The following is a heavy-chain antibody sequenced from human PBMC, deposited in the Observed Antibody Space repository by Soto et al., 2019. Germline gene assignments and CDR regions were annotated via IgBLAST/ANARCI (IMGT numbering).Heavy chain of an antibody. CDR2: MNPNSGNT. V-gene: IGHV1-8*01. CDR1: GYTFTSYD. CDR3: ARGDYDFWTLYYGMDV. J-gene: IGHJ6*02. D-gene: IGHD3-3*01. Sequence: ASVKVSCKASGYTFTSYDINWVRQATGQGLEWMGWMNPNSGNTGYAQKFQGRVTMTRNTSISTAYMELSSLRSEDTAVYYCARGDYDFWTLYYGMDVWGQGTTVTVS.